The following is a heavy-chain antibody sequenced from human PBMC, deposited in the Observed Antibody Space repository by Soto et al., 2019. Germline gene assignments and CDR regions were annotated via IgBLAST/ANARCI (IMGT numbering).Heavy chain of an antibody. CDR3: AQAISRERQIDY. D-gene: IGHD1-26*01. CDR1: GFTFSNYA. Sequence: EVQLLESGGGLVQPGVSLRLSCAASGFTFSNYAMGWVHQAPGKGLEWVSTISSTADGTDYADSVKGRFTISRDNSKNTLYLQMNSLRAEDTAVYYCAQAISRERQIDYWGQGTLVTVSS. CDR2: ISSTADGT. V-gene: IGHV3-23*01. J-gene: IGHJ4*02.